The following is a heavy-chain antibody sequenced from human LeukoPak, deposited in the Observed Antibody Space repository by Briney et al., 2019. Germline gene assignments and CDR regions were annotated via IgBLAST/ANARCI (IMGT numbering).Heavy chain of an antibody. CDR1: GYTFTGYY. D-gene: IGHD3-3*01. Sequence: GAPVTASCKASGYTFTGYYMHWVRQAPGQGLEWMGWINPNSGGTNYAQKFQGRVTMTRDTSISTAYMELSRLRSDDTAVYYCAREVTIFGVGAYGMDVWGQGTTVTVSS. CDR2: INPNSGGT. J-gene: IGHJ6*02. CDR3: AREVTIFGVGAYGMDV. V-gene: IGHV1-2*02.